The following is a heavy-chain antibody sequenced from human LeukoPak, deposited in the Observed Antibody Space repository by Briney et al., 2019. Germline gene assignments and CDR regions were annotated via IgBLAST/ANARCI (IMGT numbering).Heavy chain of an antibody. CDR3: ARGRVEELAAAGMYYFDY. D-gene: IGHD6-13*01. Sequence: ASVKVSCKASGYTFTGYYMHWVRRAPGQGLEWVGRINPNSGGTNYAQKFQGRVTMTRDTSISTGYMELSGLRSDDTAVYYCARGRVEELAAAGMYYFDYWGQGTLVTVSS. CDR2: INPNSGGT. J-gene: IGHJ4*02. V-gene: IGHV1-2*06. CDR1: GYTFTGYY.